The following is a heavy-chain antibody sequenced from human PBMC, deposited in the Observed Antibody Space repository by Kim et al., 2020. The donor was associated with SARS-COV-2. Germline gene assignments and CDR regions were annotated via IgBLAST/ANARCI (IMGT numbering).Heavy chain of an antibody. V-gene: IGHV3-15*01. D-gene: IGHD3-16*01. CDR1: GFTFSNAW. J-gene: IGHJ4*02. Sequence: GGSLRLSCAASGFTFSNAWMSWVRQAPGKGLEWVGRIKSKTDGGTTDYAAPVKGRFTISRDDSKNTLYLQMNSLKTEDTAVYYCTTDRGGREPNYFDYWGQGTLVTVSS. CDR3: TTDRGGREPNYFDY. CDR2: IKSKTDGGTT.